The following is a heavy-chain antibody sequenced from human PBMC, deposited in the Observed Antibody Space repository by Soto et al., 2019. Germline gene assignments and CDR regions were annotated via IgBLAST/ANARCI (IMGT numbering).Heavy chain of an antibody. Sequence: ASVEVSCEASGYTFTSYGISWVRQAPGQGLEWMGWISAYNGNTNYAQKLQGGVTMTTDTSTSTAYMELRSLRSDDTAVYYCARGKGISRSWYGDYYYYGMDVWGQGTTLTVS. V-gene: IGHV1-18*01. J-gene: IGHJ6*02. CDR2: ISAYNGNT. CDR3: ARGKGISRSWYGDYYYYGMDV. D-gene: IGHD6-13*01. CDR1: GYTFTSYG.